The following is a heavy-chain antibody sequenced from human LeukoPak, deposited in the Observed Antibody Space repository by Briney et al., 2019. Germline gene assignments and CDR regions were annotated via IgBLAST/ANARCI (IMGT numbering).Heavy chain of an antibody. Sequence: GGSLRLSCAASRFTFSTYSMNWVRQAPGKGLEWVSSISSGSSYIYYADSVKGRFTISRDNAKNSLYLQMNSLRAEDTAVYYCATPHCSSTSCYHRDAFDIWGQGTMVTVSS. J-gene: IGHJ3*02. D-gene: IGHD2-2*01. V-gene: IGHV3-21*01. CDR2: ISSGSSYI. CDR3: ATPHCSSTSCYHRDAFDI. CDR1: RFTFSTYS.